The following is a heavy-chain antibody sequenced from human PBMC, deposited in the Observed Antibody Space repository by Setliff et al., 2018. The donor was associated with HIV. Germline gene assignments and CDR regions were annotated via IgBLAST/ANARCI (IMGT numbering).Heavy chain of an antibody. CDR3: ARGTKFVWGRWFDP. CDR1: GGSFSGYY. J-gene: IGHJ5*02. D-gene: IGHD3-16*01. Sequence: SETLSLTCAVYGGSFSGYYWSWIRQPPRKRLEWIGGLNDSGSTNYNPSLKSRVTISVDTSKNQFSLRLSSVTAADTAVYYCARGTKFVWGRWFDPWGQGTLVTVSS. CDR2: LNDSGST. V-gene: IGHV4-34*01.